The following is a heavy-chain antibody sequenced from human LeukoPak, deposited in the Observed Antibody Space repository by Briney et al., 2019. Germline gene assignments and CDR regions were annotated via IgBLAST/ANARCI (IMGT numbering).Heavy chain of an antibody. CDR2: ISSSFNYI. Sequence: GGSLRLSCAASGFTFSSYSMNRVRQAPGKGLEWVSSISSSFNYIYYADSVKGRFTISRDNAKNSLYLQMNSLRAEDTAVYYCARDVDRLVDYWGQGTLVTVSS. CDR3: ARDVDRLVDY. V-gene: IGHV3-21*01. CDR1: GFTFSSYS. J-gene: IGHJ4*02. D-gene: IGHD6-19*01.